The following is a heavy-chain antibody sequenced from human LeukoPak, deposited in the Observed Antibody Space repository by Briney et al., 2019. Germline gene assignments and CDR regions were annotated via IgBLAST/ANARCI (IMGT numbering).Heavy chain of an antibody. D-gene: IGHD2-2*01. CDR3: ARRLTQYDCFDP. V-gene: IGHV6-1*01. J-gene: IGHJ5*02. CDR1: GDSVSSNSVT. CDR2: TYYRSTWYN. Sequence: SQTLSLTCAISGDSVSSNSVTWNWIRQSPSRGLEWLGRTYYRSTWYNDYAVSVRRRITVNPDTSKNQFSLHLNSVTPEDTAVYYCARRLTQYDCFDPRGQRILVTVSS.